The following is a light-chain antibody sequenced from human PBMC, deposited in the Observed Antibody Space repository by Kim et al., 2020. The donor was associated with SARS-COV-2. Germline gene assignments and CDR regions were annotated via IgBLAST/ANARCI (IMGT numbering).Light chain of an antibody. CDR2: GTS. CDR1: QNINTN. CDR3: QQHNNWPIT. J-gene: IGKJ4*01. Sequence: EIVMTQSPVTLSVSPGERATLSCRASQNINTNLAWFQQKPGQAPRLLIYGTSNRATDVPARFSGSGSGTEFTLTISSLQSEDLAVYYCQQHNNWPITFGGGTKVDIK. V-gene: IGKV3-15*01.